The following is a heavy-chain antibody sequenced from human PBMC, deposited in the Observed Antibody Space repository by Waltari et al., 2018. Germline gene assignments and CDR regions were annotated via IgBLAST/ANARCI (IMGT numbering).Heavy chain of an antibody. V-gene: IGHV3-30*02. CDR3: AKVGVGLTTWYPFDV. Sequence: QVHLVESGGGVVQPGGSLRLSCAASGFTFSDYGMHWVRQAPGKGLEWVAFIRYDASVIYYRDSVKGRFTISRDNSKNTLFLQMSSLRPEDTAVYYCAKVGVGLTTWYPFDVWGQGTMVTVSS. CDR1: GFTFSDYG. D-gene: IGHD1-1*01. CDR2: IRYDASVI. J-gene: IGHJ3*01.